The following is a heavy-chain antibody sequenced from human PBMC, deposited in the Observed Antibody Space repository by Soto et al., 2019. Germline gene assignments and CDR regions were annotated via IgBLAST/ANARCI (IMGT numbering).Heavy chain of an antibody. J-gene: IGHJ5*02. CDR1: GFIFSNAW. D-gene: IGHD1-26*01. CDR2: IKSETDGGTT. V-gene: IGHV3-15*07. Sequence: EVQLVASGGGLVKPGGSLRLSCAASGFIFSNAWMNWVRQAPGKGLEWVGRIKSETDGGTTDYAAPVKGRFTISRDDSKDTLYLQMNSLKTEDTAVYYCADSVEATAWFDPWGQGTLVTVSS. CDR3: ADSVEATAWFDP.